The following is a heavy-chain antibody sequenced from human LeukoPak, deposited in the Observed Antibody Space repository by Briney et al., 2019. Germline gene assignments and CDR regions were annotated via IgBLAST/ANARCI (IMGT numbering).Heavy chain of an antibody. D-gene: IGHD2-21*02. CDR2: INSDGSAT. J-gene: IGHJ4*02. CDR1: GFTFTNYW. Sequence: GGSLRLSCAASGFTFTNYWMHWVRQAPGKGLVWVSYINSDGSATKYVDSVKGRFTISRDNAMNTLYLQMNSLRVEDTAVYYCVRGNLRLPRSTPDYWGQGTLVTVSS. CDR3: VRGNLRLPRSTPDY. V-gene: IGHV3-74*03.